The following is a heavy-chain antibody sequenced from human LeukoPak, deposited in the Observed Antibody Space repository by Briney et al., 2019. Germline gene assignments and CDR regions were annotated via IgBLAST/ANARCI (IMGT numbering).Heavy chain of an antibody. CDR1: GYTFTSYY. CDR2: INPSGGST. D-gene: IGHD3-10*01. CDR3: ARDFSYHISGSYSHFDF. V-gene: IGHV1-46*01. J-gene: IGHJ4*02. Sequence: ASVKVSCKASGYTFTSYYMHWVRQAPGQGLEWMGIINPSGGSTSYAQKFQGRVTMTRDMSTSTVYMELSSLRSEDTAVYYCARDFSYHISGSYSHFDFWGQGVLVTVSS.